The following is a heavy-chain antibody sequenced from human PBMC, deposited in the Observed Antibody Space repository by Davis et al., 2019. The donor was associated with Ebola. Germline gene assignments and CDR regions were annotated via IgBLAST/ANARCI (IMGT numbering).Heavy chain of an antibody. J-gene: IGHJ4*01. D-gene: IGHD3-22*01. CDR3: ATSEPSGLFPEY. CDR2: ISSSGFLT. Sequence: GESLKISCAASGFTFSSYEMNWVRQAPGKGLEWVSYISSSGFLTYYADSVKGRFTISRDNAKSSLSLQMSSLRAEDTAIYYCATSEPSGLFPEYWGHGTPLTVSS. V-gene: IGHV3-48*03. CDR1: GFTFSSYE.